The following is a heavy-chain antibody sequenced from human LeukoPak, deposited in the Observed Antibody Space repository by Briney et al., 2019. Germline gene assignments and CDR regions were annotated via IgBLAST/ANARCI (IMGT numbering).Heavy chain of an antibody. CDR1: GGSISSGGYY. CDR2: IYYSGST. V-gene: IGHV4-31*03. D-gene: IGHD1-26*01. Sequence: PSETLSLTCTVSGGSISSGGYYWSWIRQHPEKGLEWIGYIYYSGSTYYNPSLKSRVTISVDTSKNQFSLKLSSVTAADTAVYYCARGSINSGFDYWGQGTLVTVSS. J-gene: IGHJ4*02. CDR3: ARGSINSGFDY.